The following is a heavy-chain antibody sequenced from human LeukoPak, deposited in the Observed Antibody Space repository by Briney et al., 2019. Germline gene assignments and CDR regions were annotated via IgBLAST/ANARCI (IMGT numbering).Heavy chain of an antibody. D-gene: IGHD1-26*01. Sequence: PSETLSLTCTVSGGSISSHYWSWIRQPAGKGLEWIGRIYTSGSTNYNPSLKSRVTMSVDTSKNQFSLKLSSVTAADTAVYYCARSSGSFMYYYYMDVWGKGTTVTVSS. CDR1: GGSISSHY. CDR3: ARSSGSFMYYYYMDV. V-gene: IGHV4-4*07. J-gene: IGHJ6*03. CDR2: IYTSGST.